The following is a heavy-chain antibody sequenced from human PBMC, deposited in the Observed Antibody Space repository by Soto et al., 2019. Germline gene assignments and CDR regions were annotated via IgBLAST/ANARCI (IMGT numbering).Heavy chain of an antibody. V-gene: IGHV3-23*01. CDR1: GFTFSNYA. D-gene: IGHD3-9*01. CDR3: VRQATGYKSKWFDP. CDR2: MSGNGGRI. Sequence: GGSLRLSCAVSGFTFSNYAMTWVRQAPGKGLEWVSVMSGNGGRILYADSVKGRFTISRDNSKNTLYLQMNSLRLEDTAIYFCVRQATGYKSKWFDPWGQGTLVTVSS. J-gene: IGHJ5*02.